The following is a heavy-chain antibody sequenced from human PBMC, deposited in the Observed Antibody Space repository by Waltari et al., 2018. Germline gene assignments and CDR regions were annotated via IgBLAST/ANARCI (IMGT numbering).Heavy chain of an antibody. V-gene: IGHV3-21*01. J-gene: IGHJ4*02. CDR1: GFTFSSYS. Sequence: EVQLVESGGGLVKPGGSLRLSRAASGFTFSSYSMNWVRQAPGKGLEWVSSISSSSSYIYYADSVKGRFTISRDNAKNSLYLQMNSLRAEDTAVYYCARGRDREVVVMDYWGQGTLVTVSS. CDR3: ARGRDREVVVMDY. CDR2: ISSSSSYI. D-gene: IGHD3-22*01.